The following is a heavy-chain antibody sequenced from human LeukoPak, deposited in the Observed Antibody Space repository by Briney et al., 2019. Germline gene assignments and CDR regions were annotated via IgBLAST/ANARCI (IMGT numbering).Heavy chain of an antibody. J-gene: IGHJ4*02. CDR3: ARDWLLYSSGWSSSNYFDY. V-gene: IGHV3-21*01. D-gene: IGHD6-19*01. CDR1: GFTFSSYS. CDR2: ISSSSSYI. Sequence: GGSLRLSCAASGFTFSSYSMNWVRQAPGKGLEWVSSISSSSSYIYYADSVKGRFTISRDNAKNSLYLQMNSLRAEDTAVYYCARDWLLYSSGWSSSNYFDYWGQGTLVTVSS.